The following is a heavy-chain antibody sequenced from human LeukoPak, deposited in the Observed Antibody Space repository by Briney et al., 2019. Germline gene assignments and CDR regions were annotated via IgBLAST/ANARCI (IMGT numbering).Heavy chain of an antibody. J-gene: IGHJ6*02. CDR2: IYSGGST. CDR1: GFTVSSNY. V-gene: IGHV3-53*01. D-gene: IGHD6-13*01. CDR3: AKPAAPYYYYGMDV. Sequence: GGSLRLSCAASGFTVSSNYMSWVRQAPGKGLEWVSVIYSGGSTYYADSVKGRFTISRDNSKNTLYLQMNSLRAEDTAVYYCAKPAAPYYYYGMDVWGQGTTVTVSS.